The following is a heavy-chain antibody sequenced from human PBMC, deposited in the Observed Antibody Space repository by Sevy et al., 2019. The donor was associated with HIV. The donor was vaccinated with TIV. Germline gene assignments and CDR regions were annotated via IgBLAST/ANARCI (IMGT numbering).Heavy chain of an antibody. V-gene: IGHV3-72*01. Sequence: GGSLRLSCAASGFTFSDHYMEWVRQAPGKGLEWVGRIRNKADSYTTEYAASVKGRFTISRDDSMNCLYLLMNSLKTEDTAVYYCATHAGIAAAGRVFDYWGQGTLVTVSS. CDR3: ATHAGIAAAGRVFDY. J-gene: IGHJ4*02. CDR1: GFTFSDHY. CDR2: IRNKADSYTT. D-gene: IGHD6-13*01.